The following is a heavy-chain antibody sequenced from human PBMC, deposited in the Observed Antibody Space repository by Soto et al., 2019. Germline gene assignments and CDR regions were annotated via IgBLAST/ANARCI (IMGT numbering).Heavy chain of an antibody. V-gene: IGHV3-53*04. CDR1: GFTVSSNY. J-gene: IGHJ4*02. CDR2: IYSGGST. D-gene: IGHD2-15*01. Sequence: EVQLVESGGGLVQPGGSLRLSCAASGFTVSSNYMSWVRQAPGKGLEWVSVIYSGGSTYYADSVKGRFTISRHNSKNTLYLQMNSLRAEDTAVYYCARAWAGSAKGLAFHYWGQGTLVTVSS. CDR3: ARAWAGSAKGLAFHY.